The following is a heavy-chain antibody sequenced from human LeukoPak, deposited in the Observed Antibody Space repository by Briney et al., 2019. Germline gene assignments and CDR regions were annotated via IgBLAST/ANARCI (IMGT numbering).Heavy chain of an antibody. CDR2: IYYSGST. D-gene: IGHD5-18*01. V-gene: IGHV4-59*01. CDR1: GGSINNYY. J-gene: IGHJ4*02. CDR3: ASGFTAMAFEY. Sequence: SETLSLTCTVSGGSINNYYWSWIRQPPGKGLEWIGYIYYSGSTNYNPSLKSRVTISVDTSKKQFSLKLSSVTAADTAVYYCASGFTAMAFEYWGQGTLVTVSS.